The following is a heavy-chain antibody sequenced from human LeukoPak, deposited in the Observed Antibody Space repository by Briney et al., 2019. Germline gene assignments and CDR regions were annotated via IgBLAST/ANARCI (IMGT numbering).Heavy chain of an antibody. CDR2: VSSDGTT. CDR1: GDSVTSAY. V-gene: IGHV4-59*08. D-gene: IGHD2-15*01. J-gene: IGHJ4*02. CDR3: ARLDCFVQGCYNH. Sequence: SETLSLTCSVSGDSVTSAYWNWIRHPPGKVLGWIGYVSSDGTTNFTPSLRSRLIMSVDTAKNDISLILTSVTGADTAIYYCARLDCFVQGCYNHWGRGTLVTVSS.